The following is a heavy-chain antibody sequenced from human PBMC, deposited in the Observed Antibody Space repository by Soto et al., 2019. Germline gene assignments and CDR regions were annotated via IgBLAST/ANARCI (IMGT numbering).Heavy chain of an antibody. Sequence: QVQLQESGPGLVKPSQTLSLTCTVSGGSISSGGYYWRWIRQHPGKGLEWIGYSYYSGSTYYNPSLKSRVTISVDTSKNQFSLKLSSVTAADTAVYYWARGGGGNSGGWFDPWGQGTLFTVSS. CDR1: GGSISSGGYY. V-gene: IGHV4-31*03. CDR2: SYYSGST. CDR3: ARGGGGNSGGWFDP. D-gene: IGHD2-21*02. J-gene: IGHJ5*02.